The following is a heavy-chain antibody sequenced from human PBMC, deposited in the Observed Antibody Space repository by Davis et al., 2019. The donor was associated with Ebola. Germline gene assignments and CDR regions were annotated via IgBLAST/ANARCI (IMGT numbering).Heavy chain of an antibody. D-gene: IGHD1-14*01. CDR1: GFSFSSYA. CDR2: ITPSAGTT. CDR3: AKDLGTSGIFDM. V-gene: IGHV3-23*01. Sequence: GESLKISCAASGFSFSSYAMSWVRQAPGQGLEWVSAITPSAGTTFYADSVTGRFTISRDNSKSTLYLQMNTLGAEDTAVYYCAKDLGTSGIFDMWGQGTVVTVSS. J-gene: IGHJ3*02.